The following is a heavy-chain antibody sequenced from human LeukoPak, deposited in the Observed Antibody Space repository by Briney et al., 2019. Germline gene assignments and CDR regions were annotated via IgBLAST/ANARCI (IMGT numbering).Heavy chain of an antibody. V-gene: IGHV1-2*02. Sequence: ASVKVSCKASGGTFSSYAISWVRQAPGQGLEWMGWINPNSGGTNYAQKFQGRVTMTRDTSISTAYMELSRLRSDDTAVYYCARDYGITIFGVVSRYWYFDLWGRGTLVTVSS. D-gene: IGHD3-3*01. CDR2: INPNSGGT. CDR1: GGTFSSYA. J-gene: IGHJ2*01. CDR3: ARDYGITIFGVVSRYWYFDL.